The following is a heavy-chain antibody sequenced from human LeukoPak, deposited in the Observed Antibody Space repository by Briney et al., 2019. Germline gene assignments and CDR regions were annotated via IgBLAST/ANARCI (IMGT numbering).Heavy chain of an antibody. Sequence: KPSETLSLTCTVSGGSISSYHWSWIRQPPGKGLEWIGYIYYSGSTNYNPSLKSRVTISVDTSKNQFSLKLSSVTAADTAVYYCARGNYYFDPWGQGTLVTVSS. CDR1: GGSISSYH. CDR2: IYYSGST. J-gene: IGHJ5*02. D-gene: IGHD3-22*01. V-gene: IGHV4-59*01. CDR3: ARGNYYFDP.